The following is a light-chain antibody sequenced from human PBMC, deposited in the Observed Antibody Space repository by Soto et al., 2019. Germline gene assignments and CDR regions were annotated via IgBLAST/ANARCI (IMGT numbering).Light chain of an antibody. J-gene: IGKJ1*01. CDR2: DGS. CDR1: QSINTW. CDR3: QQYQTYSRT. V-gene: IGKV1-5*01. Sequence: DIQMTQSPSTVSASVGHRITITCRASQSINTWLAWYRQRPGEAPQLLIYDGSTLAMGFPSRFSGSGSGTDFTLSISRLQPDEFATFNCQQYQTYSRTFGQGTKVEVK.